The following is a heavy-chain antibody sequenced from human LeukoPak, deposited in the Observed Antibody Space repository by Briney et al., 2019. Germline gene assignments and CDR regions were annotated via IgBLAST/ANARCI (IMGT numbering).Heavy chain of an antibody. J-gene: IGHJ3*02. CDR1: GGTFSSYA. D-gene: IGHD3-3*01. CDR3: ARTDYDFWSGNTGGAFDI. CDR2: IIPIFGTA. V-gene: IGHV1-69*05. Sequence: SVKVSCKASGGTFSSYAISWVRQAPGQGLEWMGRIIPIFGTANYAQKFQGRVTITTDESTSTAYMELSSLRSEDTAVYYCARTDYDFWSGNTGGAFDIWDQGTMVTVSS.